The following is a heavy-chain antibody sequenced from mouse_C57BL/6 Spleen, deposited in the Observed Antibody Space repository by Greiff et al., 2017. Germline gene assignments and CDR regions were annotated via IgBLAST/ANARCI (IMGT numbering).Heavy chain of an antibody. CDR3: ARKTTVVVKEGYFDV. CDR1: GYTFTSYW. D-gene: IGHD1-1*01. V-gene: IGHV1-52*01. J-gene: IGHJ1*03. CDR2: IDPSDSET. Sequence: LQQPGAELVRPGSSVKLSCKASGYTFTSYWMHWVKQRPIQGLEWIGNIDPSDSETHYNQKFKDKATLTVDKSSSTAYMQLSSLTSEDSAVYYCARKTTVVVKEGYFDVWGTGTTVTVSS.